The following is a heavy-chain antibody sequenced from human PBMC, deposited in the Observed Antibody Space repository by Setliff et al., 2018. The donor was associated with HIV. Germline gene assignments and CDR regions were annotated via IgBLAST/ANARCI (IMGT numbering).Heavy chain of an antibody. D-gene: IGHD5-18*01. CDR3: ARNTLGYGAHFDN. CDR1: GGSISSRTDY. J-gene: IGHJ4*02. V-gene: IGHV4-39*02. Sequence: PSETLSLTCTVSGGSISSRTDYWAWIRQPPGKGLEWIGSIYYSGGSSYNPSLKSRVTMSVDTSNNHFYLRLHSVTAADTAVYYCARNTLGYGAHFDNWGQGILVTVSS. CDR2: IYYSGGS.